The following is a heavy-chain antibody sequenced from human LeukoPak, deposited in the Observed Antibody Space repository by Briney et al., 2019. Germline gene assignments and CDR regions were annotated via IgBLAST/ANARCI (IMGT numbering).Heavy chain of an antibody. CDR2: IYPSDSDT. D-gene: IGHD3-16*01. J-gene: IGHJ6*03. CDR1: GYSFTTYW. V-gene: IGHV5-51*01. CDR3: ARQGALGYYYYMDV. Sequence: GESLKISCKASGYSFTTYWIVWVRQMPGEGLEWMGTIYPSDSDTRYSPSFQGQVTFSADKTISTAYLQWSSLKASDTAMYFCARQGALGYYYYMDVWGKGTTVTVSS.